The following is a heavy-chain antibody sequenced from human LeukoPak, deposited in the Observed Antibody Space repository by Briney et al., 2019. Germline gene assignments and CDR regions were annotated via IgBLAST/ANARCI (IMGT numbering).Heavy chain of an antibody. V-gene: IGHV3-23*01. CDR1: GFTFNNYA. Sequence: PGGSLRLSCAASGFTFNNYAMSWVRQAPGKGLEWVSALSGSGVSTYYADSVQGRFTISRDNSKNTLYLQMNNLSAEDTAVYYCAKEPTGLTMIVVVTNYFDSWGRGTLVTVSS. D-gene: IGHD3-22*01. CDR3: AKEPTGLTMIVVVTNYFDS. J-gene: IGHJ4*02. CDR2: LSGSGVST.